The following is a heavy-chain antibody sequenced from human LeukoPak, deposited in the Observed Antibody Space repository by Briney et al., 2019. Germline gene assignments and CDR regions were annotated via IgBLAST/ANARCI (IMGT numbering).Heavy chain of an antibody. J-gene: IGHJ5*02. V-gene: IGHV4-59*01. Sequence: SETLSLTCTVSGGSISSYYWIWIRQPPGKGLEWIGYIYYSGSTNYNPSLKSRVTISVDTSKNQFSLRLSSVTAADTAVYYCARGLGMDHLSGGSDWFDPWGQGTLVTVSS. D-gene: IGHD2-15*01. CDR2: IYYSGST. CDR3: ARGLGMDHLSGGSDWFDP. CDR1: GGSISSYY.